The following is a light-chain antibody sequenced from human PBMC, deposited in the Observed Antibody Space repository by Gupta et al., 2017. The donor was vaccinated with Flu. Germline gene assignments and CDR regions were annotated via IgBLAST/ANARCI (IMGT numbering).Light chain of an antibody. CDR1: QRLNSY. J-gene: IGKJ2*01. Sequence: DIQMTQSPSSLSQSVGDRVTISCRVIQRLNSYLNWYLQKPGKDPKLLIYAASSWQSGVPSRFSGSGYGTDFTITISSLQHEDFATYYCQQSYSTPQTFGQGTKLDIK. CDR3: QQSYSTPQT. CDR2: AAS. V-gene: IGKV1-39*01.